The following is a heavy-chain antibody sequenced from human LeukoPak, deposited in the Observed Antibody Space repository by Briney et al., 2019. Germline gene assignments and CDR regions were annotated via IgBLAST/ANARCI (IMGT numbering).Heavy chain of an antibody. J-gene: IGHJ4*02. CDR1: GFSVSSNY. D-gene: IGHD3-16*01. Sequence: QPGGSLRFSCAASGFSVSSNYMNWVRQAPGKGLEWVSVIYSGGGTYYADSVKGRFTISRDNSKNTMYLQMNSLRADDTAVYYCARDGGFDSRRYYFYFCGERTLVTVSS. CDR3: ARDGGFDSRRYYFYF. V-gene: IGHV3-66*01. CDR2: IYSGGGT.